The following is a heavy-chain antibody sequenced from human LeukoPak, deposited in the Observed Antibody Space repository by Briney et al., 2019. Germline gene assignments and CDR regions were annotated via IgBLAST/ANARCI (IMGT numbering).Heavy chain of an antibody. J-gene: IGHJ4*02. D-gene: IGHD6-6*01. V-gene: IGHV3-7*01. CDR2: INQVGSQI. CDR1: GFSFSNYR. Sequence: GGSLRLSCTASGFSFSNYRMSWVRQAPGKGLEWLANINQVGSQIYSVDSVKGRFTISRDNAKNSVYLQMNSLRAEDTAVYYCARIGYSSSCFDYWGQGTLVTVPS. CDR3: ARIGYSSSCFDY.